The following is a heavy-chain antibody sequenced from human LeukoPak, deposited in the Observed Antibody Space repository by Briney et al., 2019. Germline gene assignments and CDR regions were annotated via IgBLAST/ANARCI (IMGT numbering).Heavy chain of an antibody. CDR2: IYHSGST. J-gene: IGHJ4*02. V-gene: IGHV4-38-2*02. Sequence: SETLSLTCTVSGYSISSGYYWGWIRQPPGKGLEWIGSIYHSGSTYYNPSLKSRVTISVDTSKNQFSLKLSSVTAADTAVYYCARDLSPFDYWGQGTLVTVSS. CDR3: ARDLSPFDY. CDR1: GYSISSGYY.